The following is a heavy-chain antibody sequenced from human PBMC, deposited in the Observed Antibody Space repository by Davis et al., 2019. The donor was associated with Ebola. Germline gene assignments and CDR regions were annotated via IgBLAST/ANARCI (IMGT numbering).Heavy chain of an antibody. CDR3: ARHECSSTSCYTSLGYWFDP. J-gene: IGHJ5*02. D-gene: IGHD2-2*02. CDR2: IIPIFGTA. Sequence: SVKVSCKASGGTFSSYAISWVRQAPGQGLEWMGGIIPIFGTANYAQKFQGRVTITADESTSTAYMELSSLRSEDTAVYYCARHECSSTSCYTSLGYWFDPWGQGTLVTVSS. CDR1: GGTFSSYA. V-gene: IGHV1-69*13.